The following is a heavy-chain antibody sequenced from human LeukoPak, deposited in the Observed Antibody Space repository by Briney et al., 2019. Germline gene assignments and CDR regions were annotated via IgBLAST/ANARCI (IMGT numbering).Heavy chain of an antibody. Sequence: SETLPLTCTVSGGSISTYYWNWIRQPPGKGLEWIGYIYHSGSTNYNPSLQGRVTISVDTSKNQFSLNLNSVTAADTAVYYCARGGAARLHFQNWGQGTLVTVSS. CDR2: IYHSGST. V-gene: IGHV4-59*01. CDR1: GGSISTYY. D-gene: IGHD6-6*01. J-gene: IGHJ1*01. CDR3: ARGGAARLHFQN.